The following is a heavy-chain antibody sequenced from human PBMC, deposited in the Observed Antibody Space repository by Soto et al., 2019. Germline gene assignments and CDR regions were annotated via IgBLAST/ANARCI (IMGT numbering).Heavy chain of an antibody. Sequence: QVQLVESGGGVVQPGRSLRLSCAASGFTFSSYGMHWVRQAPGTGLEWVAVISYDGRNKYYADSVKGRFTISRDNSKNTLYLQMNSLRAEDTAVYYGAKDAPTVVTPHWYFDLWGRGTMVTVSS. D-gene: IGHD4-17*01. CDR3: AKDAPTVVTPHWYFDL. V-gene: IGHV3-30*18. J-gene: IGHJ2*01. CDR2: ISYDGRNK. CDR1: GFTFSSYG.